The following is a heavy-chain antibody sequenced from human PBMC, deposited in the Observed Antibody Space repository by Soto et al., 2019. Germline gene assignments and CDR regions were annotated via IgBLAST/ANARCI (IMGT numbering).Heavy chain of an antibody. Sequence: GGSLRLSCAASGFTFSGYSMNWVRQAPGKGLEWISYISSLSSPRYYAESVEGRFIISRDNAKNSLYLQMNSLRDEDTAVYFCAREDILGARTFDYWGQGALVTVSS. V-gene: IGHV3-48*02. D-gene: IGHD1-26*01. CDR3: AREDILGARTFDY. CDR1: GFTFSGYS. CDR2: ISSLSSPR. J-gene: IGHJ4*02.